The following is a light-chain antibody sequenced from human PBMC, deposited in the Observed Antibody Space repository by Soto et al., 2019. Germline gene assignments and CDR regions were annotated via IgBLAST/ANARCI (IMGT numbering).Light chain of an antibody. V-gene: IGLV2-14*01. CDR3: SSFTATSTYV. CDR2: EVT. J-gene: IGLJ1*01. CDR1: SSDVGYYEY. Sequence: QSALTQPASVSGSPGQSITITCTGSSSDVGYYEYASWFQQHPDKAPRLIIYEVTNRPSGISNRFSGSKSGDTASLTISGLRAEDEADYYCSSFTATSTYVFGTGTKVTVL.